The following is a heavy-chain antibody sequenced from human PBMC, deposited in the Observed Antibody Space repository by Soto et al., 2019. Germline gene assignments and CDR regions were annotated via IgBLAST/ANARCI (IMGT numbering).Heavy chain of an antibody. CDR1: GFTFSSYG. J-gene: IGHJ4*02. CDR3: ARARAARQASSSWYNFDY. Sequence: PGGSLRLSCAASGFTFSSYGMHWVRQAPGKXLEWVAVIWYDGSNKYHADSVKGRFTISRDNSKNTLYLQMNSLRAEDTAVYNCARARAARQASSSWYNFDYWCQGTLVTVSS. CDR2: IWYDGSNK. V-gene: IGHV3-33*01. D-gene: IGHD6-13*01.